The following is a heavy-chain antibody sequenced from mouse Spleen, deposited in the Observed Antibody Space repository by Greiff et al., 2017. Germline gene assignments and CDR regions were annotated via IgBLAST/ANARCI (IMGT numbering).Heavy chain of an antibody. CDR1: GYTFTSYW. D-gene: IGHD1-1*01. J-gene: IGHJ4*01. V-gene: IGHV1-69*01. CDR2: IDPSDSYT. Sequence: QVQLQQPGAELVMPGASVKLSCKASGYTFTSYWMHWVKQRPGQGLEWIGEIDPSDSYTNYNQKFKGKATLTVDKSSSTAYMQLSSLTSEDSAVYYCAPHYYDGSYGAMDYWGQGTSVTVSS. CDR3: APHYYDGSYGAMDY.